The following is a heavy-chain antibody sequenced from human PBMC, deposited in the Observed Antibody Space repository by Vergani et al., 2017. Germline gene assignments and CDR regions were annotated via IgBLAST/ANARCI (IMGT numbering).Heavy chain of an antibody. D-gene: IGHD2-15*01. J-gene: IGHJ4*02. Sequence: QVQLVESGGGVVQPGRSLRLSCAASGFTFSSYGMHWVRQAPGKGLDWVAVISYDGSNKYYADSVKGRFTISRDNSKNTLYLQMNSLRAEDTAVYYCAKGYCSGGSCPLGYWGQGTLVTVSS. CDR2: ISYDGSNK. CDR1: GFTFSSYG. V-gene: IGHV3-30*18. CDR3: AKGYCSGGSCPLGY.